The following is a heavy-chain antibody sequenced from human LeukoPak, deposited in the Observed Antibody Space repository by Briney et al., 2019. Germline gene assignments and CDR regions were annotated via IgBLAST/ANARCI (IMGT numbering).Heavy chain of an antibody. V-gene: IGHV4-38-2*02. D-gene: IGHD2-2*01. CDR1: GYSISSGYY. J-gene: IGHJ5*02. Sequence: SETLSLTCTDSGYSISSGYYWGWIRQPPGKGLEWIGSIYHSGSTYYNPSLKSRVTISVDTSKNQFSLKLSSVTAADTAVYYCARVSVVPAATNWFDPWGQGTLVTVSS. CDR3: ARVSVVPAATNWFDP. CDR2: IYHSGST.